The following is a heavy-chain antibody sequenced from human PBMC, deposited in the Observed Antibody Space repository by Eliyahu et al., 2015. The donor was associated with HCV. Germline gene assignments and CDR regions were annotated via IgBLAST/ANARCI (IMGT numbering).Heavy chain of an antibody. Sequence: EVQLLESGGGLVXPGGSLRLSXAASGXTFXXYXXXWVRQAPGKGLEWVXAISGSGGSTYYADSVKGRFTISRDNSKNTLYLQMNSLRAEDTAVYYCAKDDDYIWGSYFTGNWGQGTLVTVSS. CDR1: GXTFXXYX. CDR2: ISGSGGST. CDR3: AKDDDYIWGSYFTGN. V-gene: IGHV3-23*01. D-gene: IGHD3-16*01. J-gene: IGHJ4*02.